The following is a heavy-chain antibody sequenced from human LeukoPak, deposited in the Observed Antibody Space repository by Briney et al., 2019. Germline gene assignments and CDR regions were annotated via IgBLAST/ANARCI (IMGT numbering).Heavy chain of an antibody. CDR3: ARRSGSSWSSFDY. V-gene: IGHV3-23*01. J-gene: IGHJ4*02. CDR1: GFTFNNYA. Sequence: GGSLRLSCAASGFTFNNYAMNWVRQAPGKGLEWVSGISGFGGSAYYAPSVKGRLTISRDNFGNMLYLHLDSLRVEDTAIYYCARRSGSSWSSFDYWGQGALVTVSS. D-gene: IGHD6-13*01. CDR2: ISGFGGSA.